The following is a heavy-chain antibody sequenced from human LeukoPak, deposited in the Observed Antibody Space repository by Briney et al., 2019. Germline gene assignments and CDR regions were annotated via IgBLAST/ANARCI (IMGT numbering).Heavy chain of an antibody. CDR2: ISAYNGNT. Sequence: GASVKVSSKASGYTFTSYGISWVRQAPRQGVEWMGWISAYNGNTNYAQKLRGGDTMTTDSSTSTAYMELGSLRSDDTAVYYCARDLSINGDYLDYWGQGTLVTVSS. CDR3: ARDLSINGDYLDY. CDR1: GYTFTSYG. V-gene: IGHV1-18*01. D-gene: IGHD4-17*01. J-gene: IGHJ4*02.